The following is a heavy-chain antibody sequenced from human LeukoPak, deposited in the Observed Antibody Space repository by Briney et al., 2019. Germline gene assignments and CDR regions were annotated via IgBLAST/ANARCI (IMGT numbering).Heavy chain of an antibody. J-gene: IGHJ4*02. CDR3: ASPTGGGNFNFDY. CDR2: ISYDGSNK. Sequence: GGSLRLSCAASGFTFSSYAMHWVRQAPGKGLEWVAVISYDGSNKYYADSVKGRFTISRDNSKNTLYLQMNSLRAEDTAVYYCASPTGGGNFNFDYWGQGTLVTVSS. CDR1: GFTFSSYA. D-gene: IGHD4-23*01. V-gene: IGHV3-30*04.